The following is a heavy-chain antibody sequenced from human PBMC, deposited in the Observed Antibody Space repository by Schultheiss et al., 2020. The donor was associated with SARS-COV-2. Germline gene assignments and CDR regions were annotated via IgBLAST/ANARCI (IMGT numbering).Heavy chain of an antibody. CDR2: ISAYNGNT. CDR1: GYTLTELS. V-gene: IGHV1-18*01. J-gene: IGHJ4*02. D-gene: IGHD6-13*01. Sequence: ASVKVSCKVSGYTLTELSMHWVRQAPGKGLEWMGWISAYNGNTNYAKKLQGRVTMTTDTSTSTAYMELRSLRSDDTAVYYCARGKMYSDRYYFDYWGQGTLVTVAS. CDR3: ARGKMYSDRYYFDY.